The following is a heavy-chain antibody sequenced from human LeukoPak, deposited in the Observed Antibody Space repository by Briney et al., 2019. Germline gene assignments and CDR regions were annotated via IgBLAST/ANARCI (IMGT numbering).Heavy chain of an antibody. D-gene: IGHD4-17*01. V-gene: IGHV1-2*02. CDR2: IYPYTGGT. Sequence: GASVKVSCKASGYIFTGYYMYWVRQAPGQGLEWMGWIYPYTGGTDSAQKFQGRITMTRDPSISTAYMELSRLRSDDTAVYYCARYYGEAPPYWGQGTLVIVSS. CDR1: GYIFTGYY. J-gene: IGHJ4*02. CDR3: ARYYGEAPPY.